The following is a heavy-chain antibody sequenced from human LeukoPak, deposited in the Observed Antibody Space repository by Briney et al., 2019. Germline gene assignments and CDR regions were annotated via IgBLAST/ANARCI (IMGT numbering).Heavy chain of an antibody. J-gene: IGHJ3*02. V-gene: IGHV1-46*01. CDR2: ISPGGGST. Sequence: GASVKVSCKASGYTFTRHYIHWVRQAPGRGLEWMGIISPGGGSTSYAQKFQGRVTMTRDTSTSTVYMGLSSLRSEDTAVYYCVRVWVAAATSDAFDIWGQGTMVTVSA. CDR1: GYTFTRHY. D-gene: IGHD1-26*01. CDR3: VRVWVAAATSDAFDI.